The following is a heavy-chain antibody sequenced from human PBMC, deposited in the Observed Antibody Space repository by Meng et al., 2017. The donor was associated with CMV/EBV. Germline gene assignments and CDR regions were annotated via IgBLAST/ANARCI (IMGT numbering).Heavy chain of an antibody. V-gene: IGHV3-53*01. D-gene: IGHD6-25*01. CDR3: ATSGGYYYYGMDV. Sequence: GGSLRLSCAASGFTFSSYSMNWVRQAPGKGLEWVSVIYSGGSTYYADSVKGRFTISRDNSKNTLYLQMNSLRAEDTAVYYCATSGGYYYYGMDVWGQGTTVTVSS. J-gene: IGHJ6*02. CDR1: GFTFSSYS. CDR2: IYSGGST.